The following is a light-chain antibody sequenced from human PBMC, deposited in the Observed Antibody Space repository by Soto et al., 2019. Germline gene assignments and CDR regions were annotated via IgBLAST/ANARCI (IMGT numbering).Light chain of an antibody. CDR1: QTISTW. J-gene: IGKJ1*01. Sequence: DIQMTQSPSSLSASVGDRVTLTCLASQTISTWLAWYQQKPGKAPKLLIYKASALPRGVPSRFSGSGSGTEFTLTISSLQPDDFATYYCQHYNSYSEAFGQGTKVDIK. V-gene: IGKV1-5*03. CDR3: QHYNSYSEA. CDR2: KAS.